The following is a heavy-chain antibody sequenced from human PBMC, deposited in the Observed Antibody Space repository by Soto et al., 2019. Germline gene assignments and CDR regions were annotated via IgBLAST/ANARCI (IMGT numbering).Heavy chain of an antibody. V-gene: IGHV3-53*01. Sequence: HPGGSLRLSCAASGFTVSSNYLTWVRQAPGKGLKWVSVLYPSGRAFYADSVKGRFTISTDNSQNSVYLQMSTLRAEDTAIYYCARGLGREYQDDRNHFHLDYWGQGTQVTVSS. CDR3: ARGLGREYQDDRNHFHLDY. J-gene: IGHJ4*02. CDR1: GFTVSSNY. D-gene: IGHD2-2*01. CDR2: LYPSGRA.